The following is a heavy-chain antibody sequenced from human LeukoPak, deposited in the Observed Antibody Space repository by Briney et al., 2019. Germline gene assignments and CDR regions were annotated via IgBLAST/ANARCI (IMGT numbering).Heavy chain of an antibody. D-gene: IGHD3-10*01. CDR3: ARRLRGYYGSGSYYYFDY. Sequence: GESLKISCEGSGYTFTSYWIGWVRQMPGKGLEWMGIIYPGDSDTRYSPSFQGQVTISADKSISTAYLQWSSLKASDTAMYYCARRLRGYYGSGSYYYFDYWGQGTLVTVSS. V-gene: IGHV5-51*01. J-gene: IGHJ4*02. CDR1: GYTFTSYW. CDR2: IYPGDSDT.